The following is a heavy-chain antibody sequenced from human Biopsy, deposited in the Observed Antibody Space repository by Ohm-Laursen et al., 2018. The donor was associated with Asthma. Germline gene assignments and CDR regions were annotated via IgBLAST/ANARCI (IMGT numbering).Heavy chain of an antibody. CDR1: GYTFNSAG. CDR2: ISVYNGNT. CDR3: ARAVDYSHYYGIDV. V-gene: IGHV1-18*01. D-gene: IGHD3-10*01. Sequence: SSVKVSCKTSGYTFNSAGITWVRQAPGQGLEWMGWISVYNGNTKVAQKLQDRVTMITDTSTSTAYMELRSLRSDDTAVYFCARAVDYSHYYGIDVWGQGATVTVS. J-gene: IGHJ6*02.